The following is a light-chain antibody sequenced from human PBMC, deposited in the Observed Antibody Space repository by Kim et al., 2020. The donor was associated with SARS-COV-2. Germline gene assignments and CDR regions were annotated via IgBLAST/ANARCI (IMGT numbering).Light chain of an antibody. CDR3: QVWDSRTAHVV. CDR1: NFGDTY. V-gene: IGLV3-1*01. J-gene: IGLJ2*01. CDR2: QDT. Sequence: PGQPASINCSGDNFGDTYASWYQQKPGQSPVLVIFQDTKRPSGIPERFSGSNSGNTATLTVSGTQAVDEADYYCQVWDSRTAHVVFGGGTQLTVL.